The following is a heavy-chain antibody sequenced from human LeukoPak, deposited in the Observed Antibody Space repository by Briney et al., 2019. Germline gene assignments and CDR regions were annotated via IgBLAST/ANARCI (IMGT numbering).Heavy chain of an antibody. D-gene: IGHD2-15*01. CDR1: GYIFTSYW. V-gene: IGHV5-10-1*01. CDR2: IDPSDSYT. J-gene: IGHJ6*02. CDR3: ARLTGRGGQYYYGMDV. Sequence: GESLKISCKGSGYIFTSYWISWVRQMPGKGLEWMGRIDPSDSYTNYSPSFQGHVTISADKSISTAYLQWSSLKASDTAMYYCARLTGRGGQYYYGMDVWGQGTTVTVSS.